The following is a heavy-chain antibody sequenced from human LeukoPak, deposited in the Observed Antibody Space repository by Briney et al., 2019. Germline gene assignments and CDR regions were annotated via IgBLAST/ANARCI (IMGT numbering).Heavy chain of an antibody. CDR1: GFTFRNYA. J-gene: IGHJ4*02. D-gene: IGHD3-9*01. CDR2: IVGSGSST. V-gene: IGHV3-23*01. Sequence: GGSLRLSCAASGFTFRNYAMSWVRQAPGKGLEWDSAIVGSGSSTYYADSVKGRFTISRDDSKNTLYLQLNRLRAEDTAVYYCAKWGDYDILTGYYDSDYWGQGTLVTVSS. CDR3: AKWGDYDILTGYYDSDY.